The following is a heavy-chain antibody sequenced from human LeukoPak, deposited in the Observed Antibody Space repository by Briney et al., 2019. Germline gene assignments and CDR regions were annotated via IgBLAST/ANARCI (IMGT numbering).Heavy chain of an antibody. CDR1: GGSISSYY. D-gene: IGHD2-2*02. Sequence: SETLSLTCTVSGGSISSYYWSWIRQPPGKGPEWIGEINHSGSTNYNPSLKSRVTISVDTSKNQFSLKLSSVTAADTAVYYCARGPTLYCSSTSCYTGTGTDYWGQGTLVTVSS. V-gene: IGHV4-34*01. CDR3: ARGPTLYCSSTSCYTGTGTDY. J-gene: IGHJ4*02. CDR2: INHSGST.